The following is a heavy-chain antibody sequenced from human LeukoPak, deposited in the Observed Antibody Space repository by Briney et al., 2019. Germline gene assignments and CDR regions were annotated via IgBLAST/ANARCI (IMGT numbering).Heavy chain of an antibody. CDR1: GFIFSNYA. J-gene: IGHJ3*02. CDR2: ISSDGSKI. D-gene: IGHD3-16*02. V-gene: IGHV3-30*04. Sequence: GGSLRLSCAASGFIFSNYAMHWVRQAPGKGLEWVALISSDGSKIYYADSVKGRFTISRHNAKNSLYLQMNSLRAEDTAVYYCAIVPAGFIVMKDAFDIWGQGTMVTVSS. CDR3: AIVPAGFIVMKDAFDI.